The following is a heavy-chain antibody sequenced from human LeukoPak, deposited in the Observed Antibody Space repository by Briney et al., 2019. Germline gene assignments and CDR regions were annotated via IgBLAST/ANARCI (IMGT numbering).Heavy chain of an antibody. Sequence: GGSLRLSCAASGFTFSSYAMSWVRQAPGKGLEWVANIKQDGSEKYYVDSVKGRFTISRDNAKKSLYLQVNSLRAEDTAVYYCARDKGSDEGSKFDYWGQGTLVTVSS. CDR2: IKQDGSEK. CDR3: ARDKGSDEGSKFDY. J-gene: IGHJ4*02. V-gene: IGHV3-7*03. CDR1: GFTFSSYA.